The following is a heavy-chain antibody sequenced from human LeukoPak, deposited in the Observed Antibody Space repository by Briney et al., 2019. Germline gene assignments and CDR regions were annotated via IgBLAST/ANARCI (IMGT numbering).Heavy chain of an antibody. CDR3: ARHPYSSSPFDY. CDR2: IYYSGST. CDR1: GGSISSSSYY. Sequence: SETLSLTCTVSGGSISSSSYYWGWIRQPPGKGLEWIGSIYYSGSTYYNPSLKSRVTISVDSSKNQFPLKLSSVTAADTAVYYCARHPYSSSPFDYWGQGTLVTVSS. J-gene: IGHJ4*02. V-gene: IGHV4-39*01. D-gene: IGHD6-6*01.